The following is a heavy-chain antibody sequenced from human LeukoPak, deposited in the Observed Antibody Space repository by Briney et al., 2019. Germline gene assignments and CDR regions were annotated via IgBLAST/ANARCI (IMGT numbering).Heavy chain of an antibody. CDR2: IYYSGST. Sequence: PSETLSLTCAVYGGSFSGYYWSWIRQPPGKGLEWIGSIYYSGSTYYNPSLKSRVTISVDTSKNQFSLKLSSVTAADTAVYYCAGPDTAADWFDPWGQGTLVTVSS. J-gene: IGHJ5*02. CDR3: AGPDTAADWFDP. CDR1: GGSFSGYY. V-gene: IGHV4-34*01. D-gene: IGHD6-13*01.